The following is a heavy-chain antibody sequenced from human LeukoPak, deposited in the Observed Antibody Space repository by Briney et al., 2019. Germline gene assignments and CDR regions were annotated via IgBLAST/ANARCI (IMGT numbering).Heavy chain of an antibody. V-gene: IGHV3-30*19. CDR3: ARETSRRGGHDY. J-gene: IGHJ4*02. CDR2: ISSDGNNE. D-gene: IGHD2-15*01. CDR1: GFTFSAYV. Sequence: GGSLRLSCAASGFTFSAYVMHWVRQAPDKGLEWMAVISSDGNNEYYADSVKGRFTISRDNSKNTLYLQMNSLRPEDTAVYYCARETSRRGGHDYWGQGTLVTVSS.